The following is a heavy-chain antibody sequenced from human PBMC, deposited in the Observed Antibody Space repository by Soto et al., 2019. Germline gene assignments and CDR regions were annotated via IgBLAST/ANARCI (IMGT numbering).Heavy chain of an antibody. D-gene: IGHD3-10*01. V-gene: IGHV3-23*05. J-gene: IGHJ4*02. Sequence: EVQLLESGGGSAQPGGSLRLSCAASGFTFRSYYMAWVRQAPGKGLEWISSIQNIGGTTYYADSVKGRFRISRDNSKDILNLQLNSLRAEDTAVYYCAKLLYLGDLGFFVDSWGQGTLVTVSS. CDR3: AKLLYLGDLGFFVDS. CDR1: GFTFRSYY. CDR2: IQNIGGTT.